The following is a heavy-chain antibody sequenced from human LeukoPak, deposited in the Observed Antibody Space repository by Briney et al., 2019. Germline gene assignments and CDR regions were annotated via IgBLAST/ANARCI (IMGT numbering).Heavy chain of an antibody. CDR3: ARDRWYYGSGSYYSAVYYFDY. CDR1: GFTFSSYA. D-gene: IGHD3-10*01. Sequence: GGSLRLSCAASGFTFSSYAMSWVRQAPGKGLEWVSAISGSGGSTYYADSVKGRFTISRDNSKNTLYLQMNSLRAEDTAVYYCARDRWYYGSGSYYSAVYYFDYWGQGTLVTVSS. CDR2: ISGSGGST. J-gene: IGHJ4*02. V-gene: IGHV3-23*01.